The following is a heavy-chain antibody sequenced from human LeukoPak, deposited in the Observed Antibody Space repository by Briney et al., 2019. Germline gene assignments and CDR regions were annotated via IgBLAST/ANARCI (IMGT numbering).Heavy chain of an antibody. J-gene: IGHJ4*02. Sequence: GGSLRLSCAASGFTFSSYAVSWVRQAPGKGLEWVSAISGSGGSTYYADSVKGRFTISRDNSKNTLYLQMNSLRAEDTAVYYCAKDKTDCSSTSCYRVGYFDYWGQGTLVTVSS. D-gene: IGHD2-2*02. CDR1: GFTFSSYA. V-gene: IGHV3-23*01. CDR3: AKDKTDCSSTSCYRVGYFDY. CDR2: ISGSGGST.